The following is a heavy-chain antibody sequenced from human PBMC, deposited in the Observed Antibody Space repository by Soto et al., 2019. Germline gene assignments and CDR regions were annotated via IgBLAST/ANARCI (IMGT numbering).Heavy chain of an antibody. CDR3: ARDYYYDSRGYPGAYYYGMDV. V-gene: IGHV4-59*01. D-gene: IGHD3-22*01. CDR1: GGSFSSYY. J-gene: IGHJ6*02. Sequence: NPSETLSLTCTVSGGSFSSYYWSWIRQPPGRGLEWIGHIYYSGRTNYNPSLKSRVTISGDTSKNQLSLKLSSVTAADTAVYYCARDYYYDSRGYPGAYYYGMDVWGQGTTVTVSS. CDR2: IYYSGRT.